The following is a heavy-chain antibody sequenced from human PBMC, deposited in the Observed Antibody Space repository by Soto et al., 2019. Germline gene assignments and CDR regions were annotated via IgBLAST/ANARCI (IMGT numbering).Heavy chain of an antibody. D-gene: IGHD3-10*01. CDR3: ARDLSGRADV. Sequence: GGSLRLSCAASGFTFSSYAMHWVRQAPGKGLEWVAVISYDGSNKYYADSVKGRFTISRDNSKNTLYLQMNSLRAEDTAVYYCARDLSGRADVWGQGTTVTVSS. J-gene: IGHJ6*02. V-gene: IGHV3-30-3*01. CDR2: ISYDGSNK. CDR1: GFTFSSYA.